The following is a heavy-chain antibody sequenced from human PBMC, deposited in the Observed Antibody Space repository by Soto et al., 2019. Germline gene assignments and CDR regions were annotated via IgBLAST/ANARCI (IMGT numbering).Heavy chain of an antibody. D-gene: IGHD1-20*01. CDR2: ISFSGDYI. V-gene: IGHV3-21*01. J-gene: IGHJ4*02. Sequence: MKLVRESPGKGLEWVSSISFSGDYIYYADSAEGRFAISRDKARNSGYLRMNRLGVDGTPLYFCLRATVNWNPDYWGQGSQVSV. CDR3: LRATVNWNPDY.